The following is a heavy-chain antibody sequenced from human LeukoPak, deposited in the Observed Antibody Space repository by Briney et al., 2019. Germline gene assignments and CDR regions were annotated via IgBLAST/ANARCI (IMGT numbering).Heavy chain of an antibody. V-gene: IGHV4-59*12. CDR1: GGSISSYY. CDR2: IYYSGST. CDR3: ARDHGYYYGMDV. Sequence: SETLSLTCTVSGGSISSYYWGWIRQPPGKGLEWIGYIYYSGSTNYNPSLKSRVTISVDTSKNQFSLKLSSVTAADTAVYYCARDHGYYYGMDVWGQGTTVTVSS. J-gene: IGHJ6*02.